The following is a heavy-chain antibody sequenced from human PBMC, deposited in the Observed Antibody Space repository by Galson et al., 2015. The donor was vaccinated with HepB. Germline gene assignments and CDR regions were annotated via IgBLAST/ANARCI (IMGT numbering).Heavy chain of an antibody. CDR2: ISWNSGSI. CDR1: GLTFDDYA. J-gene: IGHJ4*02. V-gene: IGHV3-9*01. Sequence: SLRLSCAASGLTFDDYAMHWVRQAPGKGLEWVSGISWNSGSIGYADSVKGRFTISRDNAKNSLYLQMNGLRAEDTALYYCAKDIGSSGWYPFDYWGQGALVTVSS. D-gene: IGHD6-19*01. CDR3: AKDIGSSGWYPFDY.